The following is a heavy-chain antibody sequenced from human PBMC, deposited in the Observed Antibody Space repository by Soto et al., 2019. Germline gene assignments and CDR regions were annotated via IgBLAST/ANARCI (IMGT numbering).Heavy chain of an antibody. CDR3: VKEYCTGGTCFDAFDL. CDR1: GFIFGDNK. J-gene: IGHJ3*01. Sequence: EAELVESGGGLVQPGGSLPLPFAAFGFIFGDNKWNWVRKAPGGGPEWISYISDGGTTIYYAASVKGRFTISRDDAKKSLYLHMNNLRVDDTAIYFCVKEYCTGGTCFDAFDLWGQGTVVTVSS. CDR2: ISDGGTTI. D-gene: IGHD2-8*02. V-gene: IGHV3-48*03.